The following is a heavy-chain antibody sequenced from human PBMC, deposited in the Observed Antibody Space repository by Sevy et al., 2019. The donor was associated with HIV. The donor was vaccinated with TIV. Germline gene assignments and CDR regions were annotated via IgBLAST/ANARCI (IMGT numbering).Heavy chain of an antibody. CDR1: GYTFTDYY. D-gene: IGHD4-17*01. CDR2: INPNDGVT. Sequence: ASVKVSCKASGYTFTDYYIHWVRQAPGQGLEWMAWINPNDGVTNYAQRFQGWVTVTRDTSGSTAYMELRGLRYDDTAIYYCARLTTMPTSDLYGMDVWGQGTTVTVSS. J-gene: IGHJ6*02. CDR3: ARLTTMPTSDLYGMDV. V-gene: IGHV1-2*04.